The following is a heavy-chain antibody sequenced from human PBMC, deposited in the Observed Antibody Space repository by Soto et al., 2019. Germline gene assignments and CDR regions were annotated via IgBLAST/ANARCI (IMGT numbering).Heavy chain of an antibody. V-gene: IGHV4-39*01. Sequence: SETLSLTCTVSGGSISSSSYYWGWIRQPPGKGLEWIGSIYYSGSTYYNPSLKSRVTISVDTSKTQFSLKLSSGTAADTAVYYCARHEPGSYYFDYWGQGTLVTVSS. J-gene: IGHJ4*02. CDR2: IYYSGST. CDR1: GGSISSSSYY. CDR3: ARHEPGSYYFDY. D-gene: IGHD1-26*01.